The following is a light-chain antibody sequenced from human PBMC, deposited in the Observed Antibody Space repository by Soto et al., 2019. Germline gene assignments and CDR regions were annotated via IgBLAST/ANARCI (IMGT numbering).Light chain of an antibody. J-gene: IGKJ5*01. CDR1: QTFSSH. V-gene: IGKV3-11*01. CDR2: DAS. Sequence: EIVLTQSPATLSLSPGERATLACRASQTFSSHLAWYQQKPGQAHRLLIYDASKRATGIPARFSGRESGTDFTPTIRSLEPEDFAVYYCQQRSTWPPVITFGQGTRLEIK. CDR3: QQRSTWPPVIT.